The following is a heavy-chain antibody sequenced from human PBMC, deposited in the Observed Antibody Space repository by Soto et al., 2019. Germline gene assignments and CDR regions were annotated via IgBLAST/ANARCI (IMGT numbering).Heavy chain of an antibody. D-gene: IGHD6-6*01. V-gene: IGHV3-9*01. CDR3: AKDILSYSSSSDY. J-gene: IGHJ4*02. Sequence: GGSLRLSCAASGFTFDDYAMHWVRQAPGKGLEWVSGISWNSGSIGYADSVKGRFTISRDNAKNSLYLQMNSLRAEDTALYYCAKDILSYSSSSDYWGQGTLVTVSS. CDR1: GFTFDDYA. CDR2: ISWNSGSI.